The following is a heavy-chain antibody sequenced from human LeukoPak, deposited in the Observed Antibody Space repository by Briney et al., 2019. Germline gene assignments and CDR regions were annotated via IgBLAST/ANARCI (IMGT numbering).Heavy chain of an antibody. J-gene: IGHJ4*02. Sequence: SVKVSCKASRGTFSSYTISWVRQAPGQGREWMGRIIPILGEPDYAQKFQGRVTITEDMSPSTAYMELSSLRYEDTAVYYCARKGGLGTYGVFDYWGQGTLVTVSS. V-gene: IGHV1-69*02. CDR3: ARKGGLGTYGVFDY. CDR2: IIPILGEP. D-gene: IGHD3-10*01. CDR1: RGTFSSYT.